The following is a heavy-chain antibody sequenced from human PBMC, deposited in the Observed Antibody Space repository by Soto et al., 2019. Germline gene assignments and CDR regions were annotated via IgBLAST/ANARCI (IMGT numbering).Heavy chain of an antibody. CDR1: AFTFSSYA. D-gene: IGHD2-21*02. CDR2: VSGSGDST. V-gene: IGHV3-23*01. Sequence: EVQLLESGGGLAQPGGSLRLSCAASAFTFSSYAMSWVRQAPGKGLEWVSAVSGSGDSTYYADSVKGRFTISRDNSKNNLYLQMNSLRAEDTAVYYCAKGRASDCPGCTQDYWGQGTLVTVSS. CDR3: AKGRASDCPGCTQDY. J-gene: IGHJ4*02.